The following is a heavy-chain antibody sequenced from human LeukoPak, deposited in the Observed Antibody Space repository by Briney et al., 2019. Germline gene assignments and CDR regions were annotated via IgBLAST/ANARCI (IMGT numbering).Heavy chain of an antibody. CDR2: IIPIFGTA. D-gene: IGHD6-13*01. Sequence: GASVKVSCKASGGTFSSYAISWVRQAPGQGLEWMGGIIPIFGTANYAQKFQGRVTITRDTSASTAYMELSSLRSEDTAVYYCARATNALIAAALFDYWGQGTLVTVSS. J-gene: IGHJ4*02. CDR3: ARATNALIAAALFDY. V-gene: IGHV1-69*05. CDR1: GGTFSSYA.